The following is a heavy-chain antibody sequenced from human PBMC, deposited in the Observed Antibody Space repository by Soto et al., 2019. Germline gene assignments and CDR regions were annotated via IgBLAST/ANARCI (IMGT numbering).Heavy chain of an antibody. CDR1: GGSISSYY. CDR3: ARNKLDYSNYYYYMDV. J-gene: IGHJ6*03. D-gene: IGHD4-4*01. Sequence: SETLSLTCTVSGGSISSYYWSWIRQPPGKGLEWIGYIYYSGSTNYNPSLKSRVTISVDTSKNQFSLKLSSVTAADTAVYYCARNKLDYSNYYYYMDVWGKGTTVTVSS. V-gene: IGHV4-59*01. CDR2: IYYSGST.